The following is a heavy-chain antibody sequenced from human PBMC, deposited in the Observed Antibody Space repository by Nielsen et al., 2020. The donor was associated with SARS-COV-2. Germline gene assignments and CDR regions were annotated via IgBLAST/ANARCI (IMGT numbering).Heavy chain of an antibody. D-gene: IGHD4-23*01. V-gene: IGHV3-9*01. CDR3: AKDDLYGGIKGD. Sequence: GGSLRLSCAASGFTFDDYAMHWVRQAPGKGLEWVSGISWNSGSIGYADSVKGRFTISRDNAKNSLYLQMNSLRAEDTALYYCAKDDLYGGIKGDWGQGTLVTVSS. CDR1: GFTFDDYA. J-gene: IGHJ4*02. CDR2: ISWNSGSI.